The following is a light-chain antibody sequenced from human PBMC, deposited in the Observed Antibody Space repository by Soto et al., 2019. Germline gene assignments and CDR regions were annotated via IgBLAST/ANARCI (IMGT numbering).Light chain of an antibody. V-gene: IGKV2-28*01. Sequence: DIVMTQSPLSLPVTPGEPASISCRSSQSLLNSNGYNYLDWYLQKPGQSPQLLIYDTSTRATDIPARFSGSGSGTEFTLTISSLQSEDFAVYYCQHYNNWPYTFGQGTKVDIK. CDR1: QSLLNSNGYNY. J-gene: IGKJ2*01. CDR3: QHYNNWPYT. CDR2: DTS.